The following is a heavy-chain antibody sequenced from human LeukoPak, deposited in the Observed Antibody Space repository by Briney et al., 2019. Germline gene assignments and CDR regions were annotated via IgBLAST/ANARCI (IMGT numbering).Heavy chain of an antibody. J-gene: IGHJ4*02. D-gene: IGHD3-10*01. CDR3: PKAPHIYVSGSYTNRLLDD. CDR2: ISEDGLTK. CDR1: GFTFCSYG. Sequence: GGSLSFSCAASGFTFCSYGMHWVRQAPGKGLEWVAVISEDGLTKYYADSVKGRVTISRDRSANTLYLQMSSLSDEDTAVYHCPKAPHIYVSGSYTNRLLDDWAQGTLVTVSS. V-gene: IGHV3-30*18.